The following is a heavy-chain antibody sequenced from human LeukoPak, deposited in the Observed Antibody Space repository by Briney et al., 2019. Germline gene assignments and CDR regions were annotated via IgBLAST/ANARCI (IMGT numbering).Heavy chain of an antibody. Sequence: PGGSLRLSCAASGFTFSSYGMHWVRQAPGKGLEWVAFIRYDGSNKYYADSVKGRFTISRDNSENTLYLQMNSLRAEDTAVYYCAKDRGWWTYFDYWGQGTLVTVSS. CDR3: AKDRGWWTYFDY. CDR1: GFTFSSYG. V-gene: IGHV3-30*02. J-gene: IGHJ4*02. CDR2: IRYDGSNK. D-gene: IGHD6-19*01.